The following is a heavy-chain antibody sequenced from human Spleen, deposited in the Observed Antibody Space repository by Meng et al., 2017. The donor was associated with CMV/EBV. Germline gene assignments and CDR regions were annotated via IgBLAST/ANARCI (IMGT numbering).Heavy chain of an antibody. CDR1: GGSFSGYY. CDR2: INHSGST. V-gene: IGHV4-34*01. CDR3: AGYRDTAMVTY. Sequence: QVPLQQWGAGLLKPSEPLSLTCAVYGGSFSGYYWSWICQPPGKGLEWIGEINHSGSTNYNPSLKSRVTISVDTSKNQFSLKLSSVTAADTAVYYCAGYRDTAMVTYWGQGTLVTVSS. D-gene: IGHD5-18*01. J-gene: IGHJ4*02.